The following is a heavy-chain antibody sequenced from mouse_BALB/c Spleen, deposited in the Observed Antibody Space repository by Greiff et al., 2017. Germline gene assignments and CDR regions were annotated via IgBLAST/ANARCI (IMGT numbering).Heavy chain of an antibody. J-gene: IGHJ3*01. V-gene: IGHV3-6*02. Sequence: ESGPGLVKPSQSLSLTCSVTGYSITSGYYWNWIRQFPGNKLEWMGYISYDGSNNYNPSLKNRISITRDTSKNQFFLKLNSVTTEDTATYYCARARYEPWFAYWGQGTLVTVSA. D-gene: IGHD2-14*01. CDR3: ARARYEPWFAY. CDR2: ISYDGSN. CDR1: GYSITSGYY.